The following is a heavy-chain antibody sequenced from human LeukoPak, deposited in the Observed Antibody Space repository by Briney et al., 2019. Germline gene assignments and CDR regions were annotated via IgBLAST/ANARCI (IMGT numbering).Heavy chain of an antibody. V-gene: IGHV4-38-2*02. CDR2: IHSGESP. CDR1: GYSISSGYL. J-gene: IGHJ5*02. Sequence: SETLSLTCTVSGYSISSGYLWGWIRQPPGKGLEWIGIIHSGESPYYSPSLEIRITISIYTSMNQFSLKLNSVTAADTAVYYCARGGGVRFGSGWRPGAWFDPWGQGTLVIVSS. CDR3: ARGGGVRFGSGWRPGAWFDP. D-gene: IGHD6-19*01.